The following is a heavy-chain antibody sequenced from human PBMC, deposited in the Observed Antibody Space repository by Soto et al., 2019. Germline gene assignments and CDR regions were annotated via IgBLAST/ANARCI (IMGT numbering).Heavy chain of an antibody. D-gene: IGHD2-15*01. CDR2: IYSSGGT. CDR1: GLIVSSNY. Sequence: SGGSLRLSCAASGLIVSSNYMSWVRQAPGKGLEWVSIIYSSGGTYYADSVKGRFTISRDNSMNTLYLQMNSLRAEDTAVYYCARGGVCSSGSCPLRGSFDYWGQGTLVTVSS. V-gene: IGHV3-53*01. J-gene: IGHJ4*02. CDR3: ARGGVCSSGSCPLRGSFDY.